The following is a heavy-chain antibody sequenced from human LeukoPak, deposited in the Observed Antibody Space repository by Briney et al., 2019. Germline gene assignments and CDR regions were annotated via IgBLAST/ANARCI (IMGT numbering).Heavy chain of an antibody. CDR2: IYYSGST. CDR3: ARGYSLDY. J-gene: IGHJ4*02. V-gene: IGHV4-30-4*08. D-gene: IGHD5-18*01. Sequence: PSETLSLTCAVYGGSFSGYYWSWIRQHPGKGLEWIGYIYYSGSTYYNPSLKSRVTISVDTSKNQFSLNLSSVTAADTAVYYCARGYSLDYWGQGTLVTVSS. CDR1: GGSFSGYY.